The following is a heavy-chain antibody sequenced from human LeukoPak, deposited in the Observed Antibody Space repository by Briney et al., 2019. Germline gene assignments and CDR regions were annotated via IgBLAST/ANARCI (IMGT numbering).Heavy chain of an antibody. Sequence: GGSLRLSCAASGFTFSGSPILWVRQASGKGLEWVGRIRSKADNYATAYAASVQGRCTISRDDSKDTAYLQLNSLKTEDTAVYYCTQSNYWGQGALVTVSS. CDR3: TQSNY. CDR1: GFTFSGSP. J-gene: IGHJ4*02. CDR2: IRSKADNYAT. V-gene: IGHV3-73*01.